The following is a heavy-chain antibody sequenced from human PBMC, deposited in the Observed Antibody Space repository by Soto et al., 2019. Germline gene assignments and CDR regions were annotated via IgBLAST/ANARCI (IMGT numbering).Heavy chain of an antibody. CDR1: GFTFSSYE. J-gene: IGHJ4*02. D-gene: IGHD2-2*01. V-gene: IGHV3-48*03. CDR2: ISSSGSTI. Sequence: GGSLRLSCAASGFTFSSYEMNWVRQAPGKGLEWVSYISSSGSTIYYADSVKGRFTISRDNAKNSLYLQMNSLRAKDTAVYYCARSHCSSTSCYFDYWGQGTLVTVSS. CDR3: ARSHCSSTSCYFDY.